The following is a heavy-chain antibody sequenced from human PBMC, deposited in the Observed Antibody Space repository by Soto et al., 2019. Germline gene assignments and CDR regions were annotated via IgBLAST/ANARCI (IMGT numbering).Heavy chain of an antibody. CDR2: IIPIFGTA. V-gene: IGHV1-69*13. CDR3: AAPACSGGSCYLFKFDY. CDR1: GGTFSSYA. J-gene: IGHJ4*02. D-gene: IGHD2-15*01. Sequence: SVKVSXKASGGTFSSYAISWVRQAPGQGLEWMGGIIPIFGTANYAQKFQGRVTITADESTSTAYMELSSLRSEDTAVYYCAAPACSGGSCYLFKFDYWGQGTLVTVSS.